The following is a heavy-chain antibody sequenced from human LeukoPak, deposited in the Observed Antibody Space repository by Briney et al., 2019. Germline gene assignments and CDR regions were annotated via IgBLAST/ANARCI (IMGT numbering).Heavy chain of an antibody. V-gene: IGHV3-30-3*01. Sequence: GGSLRLSCAASGFTFSSYAMHWVRQAPGKGLEWVAVISYDGSNKYYADSVKGRFTISRDNSKNTLYLQMNSLRAEDTAVYYCAKVGYSYGSDYWGQGTLVTVSS. CDR3: AKVGYSYGSDY. CDR1: GFTFSSYA. D-gene: IGHD5-18*01. J-gene: IGHJ4*02. CDR2: ISYDGSNK.